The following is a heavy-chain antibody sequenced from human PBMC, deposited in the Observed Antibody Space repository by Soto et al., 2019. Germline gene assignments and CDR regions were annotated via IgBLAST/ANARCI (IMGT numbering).Heavy chain of an antibody. CDR2: ISSSSSTI. D-gene: IGHD2-2*01. CDR1: GFTFSSYS. CDR3: ARDRDIVVVPAAMGFDY. Sequence: EVQLVESGGGLVQPGGSLRLSCAASGFTFSSYSMNWVRQAPGKGLEWVSYISSSSSTIYYADSVKGRFTISRDNAXNXLYLQMNSLRAEDTAVYYCARDRDIVVVPAAMGFDYWGQGTLVTVSS. J-gene: IGHJ4*02. V-gene: IGHV3-48*01.